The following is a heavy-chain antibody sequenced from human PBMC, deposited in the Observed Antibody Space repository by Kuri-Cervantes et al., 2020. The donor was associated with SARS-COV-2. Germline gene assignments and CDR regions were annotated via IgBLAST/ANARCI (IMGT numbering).Heavy chain of an antibody. CDR2: IYYSGST. V-gene: IGHV4-39*01. CDR1: GGSISSSSYY. CDR3: ARFPHFDY. J-gene: IGHJ4*02. Sequence: SETLSFTCTVSGGSISSSSYYWGWIRQPPGKGLEWIGSIYYSGSTYYNPSLKSRVTISVDTSKNQFSLKLSSVTAADTAVYYCARFPHFDYWGQGTLVTVSS.